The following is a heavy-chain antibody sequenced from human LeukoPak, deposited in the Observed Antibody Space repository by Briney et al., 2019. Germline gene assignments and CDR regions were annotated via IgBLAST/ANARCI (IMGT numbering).Heavy chain of an antibody. D-gene: IGHD3-22*01. CDR2: IYHSGST. CDR1: GYSISSGYY. CDR3: ARAGYYDSSGYYYY. J-gene: IGHJ4*02. V-gene: IGHV4-38-2*01. Sequence: SETLSLTCAVSGYSISSGYYWGWIRQPPGKGLEWIGSIYHSGSTYYNPSLKGRVTISVDTSKNQFSLKLSSVTAADTAVYYCARAGYYDSSGYYYYWGQGTLATVSS.